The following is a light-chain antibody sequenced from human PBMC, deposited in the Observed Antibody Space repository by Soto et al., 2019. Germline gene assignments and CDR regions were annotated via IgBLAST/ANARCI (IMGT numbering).Light chain of an antibody. Sequence: EIGLTQSPCTLSLSTGEGATLSCRANQSLTSSYLAWYQQKSGQAPRLLIYGASSRATGLPDRFSGSGSGTDFSLTISRLEPEDFAVYYCQQYHKSPITFAQGTRLAIK. CDR3: QQYHKSPIT. CDR2: GAS. J-gene: IGKJ5*01. CDR1: QSLTSSY. V-gene: IGKV3-20*01.